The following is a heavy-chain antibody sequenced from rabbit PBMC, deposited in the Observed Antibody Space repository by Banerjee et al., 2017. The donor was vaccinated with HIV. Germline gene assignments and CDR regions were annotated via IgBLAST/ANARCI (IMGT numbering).Heavy chain of an antibody. Sequence: QSLEESGGDLVKPGASLTLTCTASGFSFSSSYYMCWVRQAPGKGLEWIGCIYTGSASTWYASWAKGRFTISKTSSTTVTLQMTSLTAADTATYFCARERYVAIAYALNLWGPGTLVTVS. D-gene: IGHD6-1*01. CDR3: ARERYVAIAYALNL. J-gene: IGHJ4*01. CDR1: GFSFSSSYY. V-gene: IGHV1S40*01. CDR2: IYTGSAST.